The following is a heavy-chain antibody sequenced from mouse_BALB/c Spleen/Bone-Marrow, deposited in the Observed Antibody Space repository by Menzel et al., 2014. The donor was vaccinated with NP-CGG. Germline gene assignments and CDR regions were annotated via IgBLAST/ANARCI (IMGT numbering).Heavy chain of an antibody. CDR2: IYYSGTI. D-gene: IGHD2-1*01. J-gene: IGHJ2*01. V-gene: IGHV3-5*02. Sequence: EVQLQGSGPGLVKPSQTVSLTCTVTGISITTGNYRWSWIRQFPGNKLEWIGYIYYSGTITYNPSLTSRTTITRDTSKNQFFLEMNSLTAEDTATYYCARYGNYFDYWGQGTTLTVSS. CDR1: GISITTGNYR. CDR3: ARYGNYFDY.